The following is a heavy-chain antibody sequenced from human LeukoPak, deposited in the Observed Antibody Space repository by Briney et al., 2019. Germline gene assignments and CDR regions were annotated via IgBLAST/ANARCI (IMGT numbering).Heavy chain of an antibody. J-gene: IGHJ4*02. Sequence: SETLSLTCAVYGGSFSGYYWSWIRQPPGKGLEWIGRIYTSGSTNYNPSLKSRVTISVDTSKNQFSLKLSSVTAAGTAVYYCAKEAGYYYGYDCFDYWGQGTLVTVSS. V-gene: IGHV4-34*01. CDR2: IYTSGST. CDR3: AKEAGYYYGYDCFDY. D-gene: IGHD5-18*01. CDR1: GGSFSGYY.